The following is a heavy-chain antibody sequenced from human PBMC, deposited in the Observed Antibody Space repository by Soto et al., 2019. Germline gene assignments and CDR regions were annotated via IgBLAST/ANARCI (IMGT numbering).Heavy chain of an antibody. CDR3: ATSIFGEYFQH. V-gene: IGHV4-30-2*01. Sequence: SETLSLTCVVPGGSISSGGYSWSWIRQPPGKGLEWIGYIYHSGSTYYNPSLKSRVTISVDRSKNQFSLKLSSVTAADTAVYYCATSIFGEYFQHWGQGTLVTVSS. CDR2: IYHSGST. J-gene: IGHJ1*01. CDR1: GGSISSGGYS. D-gene: IGHD3-3*01.